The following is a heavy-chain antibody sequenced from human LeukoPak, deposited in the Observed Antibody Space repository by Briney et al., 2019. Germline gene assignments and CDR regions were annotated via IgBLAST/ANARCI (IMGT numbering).Heavy chain of an antibody. V-gene: IGHV3-23*01. CDR2: ISGSGGST. CDR3: ARDVLGGNYFDY. Sequence: GGSLRLSCAASGFTFSSYAMSWVRQVPGKGLEWVSAISGSGGSTYYADSVKGRFTISRDNSKNTLYLQMNSLRAEDTAVYYCARDVLGGNYFDYWGQGTLVTVSS. CDR1: GFTFSSYA. J-gene: IGHJ4*02. D-gene: IGHD3-10*01.